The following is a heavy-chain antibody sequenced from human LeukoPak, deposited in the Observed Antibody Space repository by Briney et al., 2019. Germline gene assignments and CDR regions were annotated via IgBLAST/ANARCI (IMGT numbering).Heavy chain of an antibody. D-gene: IGHD2-8*02. CDR3: AKDYLVGCTDTICYPIDY. V-gene: IGHV3-30*01. CDR1: GFTFGNHA. Sequence: GGSLRLSCAASGFTFGNHAMHWVRQAPGMGLEWVAVISYEASNKYYADSVKGRFTISRDNSKNMLYLQMNSLRAEDTAVYYCAKDYLVGCTDTICYPIDYWGQGTLVTVSS. CDR2: ISYEASNK. J-gene: IGHJ4*02.